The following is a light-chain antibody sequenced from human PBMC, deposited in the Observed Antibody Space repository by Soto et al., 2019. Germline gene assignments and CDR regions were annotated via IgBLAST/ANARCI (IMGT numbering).Light chain of an antibody. J-gene: IGLJ2*01. CDR1: NSNIGNNY. CDR2: DTY. CDR3: AAWDNNLSAVV. V-gene: IGLV1-51*01. Sequence: QAVVTQPPSVSAAPGQKVTISCSESNSNIGNNYVSWYQQLPGAAPKLLIYDTYKRPSGIPDRFSGSKSGASATLDIAGIQTGDEADYYCAAWDNNLSAVVFGGGTKVTVL.